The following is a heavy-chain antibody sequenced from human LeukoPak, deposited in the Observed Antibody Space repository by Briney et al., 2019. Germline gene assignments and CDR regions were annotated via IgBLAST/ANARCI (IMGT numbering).Heavy chain of an antibody. Sequence: SETLSLTCTVSGGSISSYYWSWIRQPPGKGLEWIGYIYYSGSTNYNPSLKSRVTISVDKSNNQLSLKLDSVTAADTAVYYCARLAHYDSSGYYYYQYGMDVWGQGTTVTVSS. J-gene: IGHJ6*02. CDR2: IYYSGST. V-gene: IGHV4-59*12. CDR1: GGSISSYY. CDR3: ARLAHYDSSGYYYYQYGMDV. D-gene: IGHD3-22*01.